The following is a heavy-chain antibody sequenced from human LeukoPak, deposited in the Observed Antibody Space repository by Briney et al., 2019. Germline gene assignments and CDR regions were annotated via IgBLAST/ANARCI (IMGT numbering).Heavy chain of an antibody. CDR1: GGSTSNFY. CDR3: ARGSLGVTARPDN. Sequence: PSETLSLTCTVSGGSTSNFYWSWIRQPPGKGLEWIGSIYYSGNTNYDPSLKSRVTISVDTSKNQLSLKLKSVTAADTAVYYCARGSLGVTARPDNWGQGTLVTVS. CDR2: IYYSGNT. J-gene: IGHJ4*02. D-gene: IGHD6-6*01. V-gene: IGHV4-59*12.